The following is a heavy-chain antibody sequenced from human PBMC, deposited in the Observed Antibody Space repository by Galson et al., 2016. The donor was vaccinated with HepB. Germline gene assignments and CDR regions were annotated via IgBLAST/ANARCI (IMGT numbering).Heavy chain of an antibody. J-gene: IGHJ4*02. CDR1: GFTFSSCA. V-gene: IGHV3-23*01. CDR2: ISVSGRST. D-gene: IGHD3-16*02. Sequence: SLRLSCAASGFTFSSCAMSWVRQAPGKGLEWVSGISVSGRSTYYADSVKGRFTISRDNSKNTLYLQMNSLRVEDTAVYYCAKGGPQAMITFGGFIADFDYWGEGALVTVSS. CDR3: AKGGPQAMITFGGFIADFDY.